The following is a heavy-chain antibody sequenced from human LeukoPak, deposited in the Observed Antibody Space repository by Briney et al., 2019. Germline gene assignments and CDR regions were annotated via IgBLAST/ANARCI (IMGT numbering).Heavy chain of an antibody. CDR1: GGPFSGYY. J-gene: IGHJ4*02. CDR2: INHSGST. V-gene: IGHV4-34*01. CDR3: ARPRSFDY. Sequence: SETLSLTCAVYGGPFSGYYWSWIRQPPGKGLEWIGEINHSGSTNYNPSLKSRVTISVDTSKNQFSLKLSSVTAADTAVYYCARPRSFDYWGQRTLVTVSS.